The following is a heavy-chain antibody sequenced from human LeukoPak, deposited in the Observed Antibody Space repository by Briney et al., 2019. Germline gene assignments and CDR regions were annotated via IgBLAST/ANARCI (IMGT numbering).Heavy chain of an antibody. CDR2: IKSKTDGGTT. CDR3: TTGGQWLVDFDY. V-gene: IGHV3-15*01. CDR1: GFTFSNAW. D-gene: IGHD6-19*01. J-gene: IGHJ4*02. Sequence: GGSLRLSCAASGFTFSNAWMSWVRQAPGKGLKWVGRIKSKTDGGTTDYAAPVKGRFTISRDDSKNTLYLQMNSLKTEDTAVYYCTTGGQWLVDFDYWGQGTLVTVSS.